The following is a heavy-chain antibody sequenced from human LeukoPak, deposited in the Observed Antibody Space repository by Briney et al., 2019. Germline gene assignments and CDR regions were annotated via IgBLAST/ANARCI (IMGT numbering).Heavy chain of an antibody. Sequence: GRSLRLSCAASRFTFSNYAMHWVRQAPGKGLEGVAVISYDGSNKYYADSVKGRFTISRDNSRNTVYMEMNSLRAEDTAVYYCARSYTNYYDSSGYYYNYGMDVWGQGTTVTVSS. V-gene: IGHV3-30-3*01. CDR2: ISYDGSNK. D-gene: IGHD3-22*01. CDR1: RFTFSNYA. CDR3: ARSYTNYYDSSGYYYNYGMDV. J-gene: IGHJ6*02.